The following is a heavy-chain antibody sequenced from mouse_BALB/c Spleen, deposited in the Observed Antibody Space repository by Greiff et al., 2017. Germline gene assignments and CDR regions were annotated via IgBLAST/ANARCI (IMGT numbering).Heavy chain of an antibody. Sequence: QVQLQQPGAELVRPGASVKLSCKASGYTFTSYWINWVKQRPGQGLEWIGNIYPSDSYTNYNQKFKDKATLTVDKSSSTAYMQLSSPTSEDSAVYYCTRQGDTTVGIFDDWGQGTTLTVSS. J-gene: IGHJ2*01. CDR2: IYPSDSYT. V-gene: IGHV1-69*02. CDR3: TRQGDTTVGIFDD. CDR1: GYTFTSYW. D-gene: IGHD1-1*01.